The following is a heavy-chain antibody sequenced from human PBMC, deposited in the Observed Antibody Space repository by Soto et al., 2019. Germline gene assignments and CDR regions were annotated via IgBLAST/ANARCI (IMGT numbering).Heavy chain of an antibody. CDR3: AKGRGSSWTIDY. J-gene: IGHJ4*01. CDR2: ISGSGGTS. CDR1: GFNFRSYA. D-gene: IGHD6-13*01. Sequence: DVELSESGGGLVQPGGSLRLSCAASGFNFRSYAMSWVRRAPGKGLEWVSAISGSGGTSYFADSVRGRFTISRDNSKNTLYLQLSSLRVEYTAEYFCAKGRGSSWTIDYWGHGTLVTVSS. V-gene: IGHV3-23*01.